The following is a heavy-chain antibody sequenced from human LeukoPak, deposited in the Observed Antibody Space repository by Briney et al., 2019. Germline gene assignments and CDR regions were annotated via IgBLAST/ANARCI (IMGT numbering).Heavy chain of an antibody. CDR1: GYTFTGYY. Sequence: ASVKVSCKASGYTFTGYYMHWVRQAPGQGLEWMGWINPNSGGTNYAQKFQGRVTMTRDTSISTAYMELSRLRSDDTAVYYCARDHGHCTNGVCYLLFDYWGQGTLVTVSS. D-gene: IGHD2-8*01. CDR3: ARDHGHCTNGVCYLLFDY. J-gene: IGHJ4*02. CDR2: INPNSGGT. V-gene: IGHV1-2*02.